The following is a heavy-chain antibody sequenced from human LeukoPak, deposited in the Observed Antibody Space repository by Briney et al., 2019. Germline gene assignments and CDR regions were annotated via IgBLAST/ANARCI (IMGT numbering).Heavy chain of an antibody. CDR1: GYTFTSYY. V-gene: IGHV1-18*04. J-gene: IGHJ5*02. Sequence: ASVKVSCKASGYTFTSYYMHWVRQAPGQGLEWMGWISAYNGNTNYAQKLQGRVTMTTDTSTSTAYMELRSLRSDDTAVYYCARRDFDYQDNWFDPWGQGTLVTVSS. D-gene: IGHD3-9*01. CDR2: ISAYNGNT. CDR3: ARRDFDYQDNWFDP.